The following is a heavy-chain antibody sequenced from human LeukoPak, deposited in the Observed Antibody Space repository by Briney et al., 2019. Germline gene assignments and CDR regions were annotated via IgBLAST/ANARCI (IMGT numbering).Heavy chain of an antibody. CDR3: AKGDGSFS. CDR1: GFTFDDYA. CDR2: ISWNSGSI. V-gene: IGHV3-9*01. Sequence: GGSLRLSCAASGFTFDDYAMHWVRQAPGKGLEWVSGISWNSGSIGYADSVKGRFTISRDNAKNSLYLQMNSLRAEDTALCYCAKGDGSFSWGQGTLVTVSS. J-gene: IGHJ4*02.